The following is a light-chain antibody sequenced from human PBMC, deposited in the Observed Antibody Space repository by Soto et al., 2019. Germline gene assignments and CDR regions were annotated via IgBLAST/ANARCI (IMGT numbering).Light chain of an antibody. J-gene: IGKJ4*01. Sequence: EIVLTQSPGTLSLSPGERATLSCRASQSVSSSRFAWYQQKPGQSPRLLIYGASRRATGIPDRFSGSGSATDFTLTISGLEPEDFAAYYCQQYSASVTFGGGTKVDI. CDR3: QQYSASVT. V-gene: IGKV3-20*01. CDR1: QSVSSSR. CDR2: GAS.